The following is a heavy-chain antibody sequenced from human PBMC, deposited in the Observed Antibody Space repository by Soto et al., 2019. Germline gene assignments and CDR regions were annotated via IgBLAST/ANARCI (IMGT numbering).Heavy chain of an antibody. CDR1: GYIFTNFW. J-gene: IGHJ4*02. CDR2: VYPGDFDT. CDR3: ATYDISGYYSGFDY. V-gene: IGHV5-51*01. D-gene: IGHD3-22*01. Sequence: VQLVQSGAEMKKPGESLKISCKTSGYIFTNFWIGWVRQMPGKGLEWMGIVYPGDFDTRYRPSFQGQVSISVDRSISTAYLQWSSLKASDTAMYYCATYDISGYYSGFDYWGQGTLVSVSS.